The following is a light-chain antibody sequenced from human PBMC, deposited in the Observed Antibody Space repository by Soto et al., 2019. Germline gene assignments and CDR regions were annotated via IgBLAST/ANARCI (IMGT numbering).Light chain of an antibody. CDR1: QRINDY. J-gene: IGKJ4*01. CDR3: QQRSNWPLT. V-gene: IGKV3-11*01. CDR2: DAS. Sequence: DIVLTQSPATPSFSPGERAPLSCRASQRINDYLAWYQQKPGQAPRLLIFDASNRATGIPVRFSGSGSGTDFTLTISSLEPEDFAVYYCQQRSNWPLTFGGGTKVDIK.